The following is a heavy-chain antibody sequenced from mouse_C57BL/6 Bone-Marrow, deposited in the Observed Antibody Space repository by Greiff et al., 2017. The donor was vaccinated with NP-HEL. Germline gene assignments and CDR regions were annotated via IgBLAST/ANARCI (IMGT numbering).Heavy chain of an antibody. V-gene: IGHV1-7*01. CDR1: GYTFTSYW. CDR3: ARQLRPYLYAMDY. Sequence: QVHVKQSGAELAKPGASVKLSCKASGYTFTSYWMHWVKQRPGQGLEWIGYINPSSGYTKYNQKFKDKATLTADKSSSTAYMQLSSLTYEDSAVYYCARQLRPYLYAMDYWGQGTSVTVSS. D-gene: IGHD3-2*02. CDR2: INPSSGYT. J-gene: IGHJ4*01.